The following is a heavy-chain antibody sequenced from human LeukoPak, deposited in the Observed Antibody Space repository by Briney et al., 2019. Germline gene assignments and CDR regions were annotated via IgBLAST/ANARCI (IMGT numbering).Heavy chain of an antibody. Sequence: KPSETLSLTCTVSGASISTYYWSWIRQPAGKGLEWIGRIYSSGSANYNPSLKSRITMSVDTSKNQFSLKVSSVTAADTAVYYCAREGPSGYNYGLYYFDYWGQGTLVTVSS. V-gene: IGHV4-4*07. D-gene: IGHD5-18*01. CDR3: AREGPSGYNYGLYYFDY. CDR1: GASISTYY. J-gene: IGHJ4*02. CDR2: IYSSGSA.